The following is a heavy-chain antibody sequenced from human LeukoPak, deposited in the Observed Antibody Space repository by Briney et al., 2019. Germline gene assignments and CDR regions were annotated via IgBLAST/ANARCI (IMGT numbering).Heavy chain of an antibody. D-gene: IGHD3-22*01. CDR1: GFTFSSYA. V-gene: IGHV3-30-3*01. J-gene: IGHJ4*02. Sequence: GGSLRLSCAASGFTFSSYAMHWVRQAPGKGLEWVAVISYDGSNKYYADSVKGRFTISRDNSKNTLYLQMNSLRAADTAVYYCARDPYYYDSSGFDYWGEGTLVTVSS. CDR2: ISYDGSNK. CDR3: ARDPYYYDSSGFDY.